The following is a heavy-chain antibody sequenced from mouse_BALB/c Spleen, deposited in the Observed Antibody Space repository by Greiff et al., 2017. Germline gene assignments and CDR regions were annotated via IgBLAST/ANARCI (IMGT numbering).Heavy chain of an antibody. CDR3: ARGEVYAMDY. CDR1: GFTFSSYA. V-gene: IGHV5-9-3*01. J-gene: IGHJ4*01. CDR2: ISSGGSYT. Sequence: EVKVVESGGGLVKPGGSLKLSCAASGFTFSSYAMSWVRQTPEKRLEWVATISSGGSYTYYPDSVKGRFTISRDNAKNTLYLQMSSLRSEDTAMYYCARGEVYAMDYWGQGTSVTVSS.